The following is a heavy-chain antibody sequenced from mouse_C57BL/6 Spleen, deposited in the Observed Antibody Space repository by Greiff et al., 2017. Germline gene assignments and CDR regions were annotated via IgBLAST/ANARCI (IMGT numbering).Heavy chain of an antibody. D-gene: IGHD2-4*01. CDR3: ARRYYDYDGGFDY. J-gene: IGHJ2*01. CDR2: IDPSDSYT. Sequence: QVQLQQPGAELVMPGASVKLSCKASGYTFTSYWMHWVKQRPGQGLEWIGEIDPSDSYTNYNQKFKGKSTLTVDKSSSTAYRQLISLTSEDSAVDYCARRYYDYDGGFDYWGQGTTLTVSS. V-gene: IGHV1-69*01. CDR1: GYTFTSYW.